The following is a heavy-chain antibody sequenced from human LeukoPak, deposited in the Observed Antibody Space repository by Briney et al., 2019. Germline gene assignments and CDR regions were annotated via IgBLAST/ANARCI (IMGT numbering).Heavy chain of an antibody. CDR3: ARGATITIFGVVIIPGAYYYMDV. V-gene: IGHV3-7*03. Sequence: GGSLRLSCAASGFTFSSYWMSWVRQAPGKGLEWVAYIKQGVTEKYYVDSVKGRFSISRDNAKNSLYLQTNILRAEDTAVYYCARGATITIFGVVIIPGAYYYMDVWGKGTTVTVSS. CDR2: IKQGVTEK. CDR1: GFTFSSYW. J-gene: IGHJ6*03. D-gene: IGHD3-3*01.